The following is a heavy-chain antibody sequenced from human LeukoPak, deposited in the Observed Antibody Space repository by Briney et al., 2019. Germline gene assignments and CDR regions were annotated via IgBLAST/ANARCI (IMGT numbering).Heavy chain of an antibody. CDR1: GFTFYTHG. D-gene: IGHD2-15*01. CDR3: VRISCAGSRCKPYSYYDMDV. CDR2: IWYGGGIK. V-gene: IGHV3-33*01. Sequence: GGSLRLSCAASGFTFYTHGMHWVRQAPGKGLEWVAHIWYGGGIKYYSDSVKGRFTISRDNSKNTLYLQMNRLRAEDTAVYYCVRISCAGSRCKPYSYYDMDVWGQGTTVTVYS. J-gene: IGHJ6*02.